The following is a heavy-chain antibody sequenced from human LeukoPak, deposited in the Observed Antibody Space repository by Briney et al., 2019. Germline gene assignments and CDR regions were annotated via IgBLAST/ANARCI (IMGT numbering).Heavy chain of an antibody. V-gene: IGHV3-15*01. CDR2: IKSKTDGGTT. CDR1: GFTFSNAW. CDR3: TTDFSTVGYFDY. J-gene: IGHJ4*02. D-gene: IGHD4-23*01. Sequence: GGSLRLSCAASGFTFSNAWMSWGRQAPGKGLEWVGRIKSKTDGGTTDYAAPVKGRFTISRDDSKNTLYLQMNSLKTEDTAVYYCTTDFSTVGYFDYWGQGTLVTVSS.